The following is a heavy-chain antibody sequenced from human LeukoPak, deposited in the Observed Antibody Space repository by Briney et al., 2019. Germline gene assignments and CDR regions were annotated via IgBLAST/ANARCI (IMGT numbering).Heavy chain of an antibody. CDR1: GFIFSNSA. CDR2: IVVGSGNT. D-gene: IGHD1-26*01. V-gene: IGHV1-58*02. Sequence: SVKVSCKASGFIFSNSAMQWVRQARGQRLEWIGWIVVGSGNTNYAQQFQERVTITRDISTSTAYMELSSLRSEDTAVYYCVRGGSSDYYYYGMDVWGQGTTVTVSS. CDR3: VRGGSSDYYYYGMDV. J-gene: IGHJ6*02.